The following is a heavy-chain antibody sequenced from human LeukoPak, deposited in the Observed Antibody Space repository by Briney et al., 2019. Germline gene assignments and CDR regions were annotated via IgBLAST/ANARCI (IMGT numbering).Heavy chain of an antibody. D-gene: IGHD3-9*01. V-gene: IGHV4-59*01. CDR3: ARVLRYFDWLSPPDYYYYYMDV. J-gene: IGHJ6*03. Sequence: PSETLSLTCTVSGGSISSYYWSWIRQPPGKGLEWIGYIYYSGSTSYNPSLKSRVTISVDTSKNQFSLKLSSVTAADTAVYYCARVLRYFDWLSPPDYYYYYMDVWGKGTTVTISS. CDR2: IYYSGST. CDR1: GGSISSYY.